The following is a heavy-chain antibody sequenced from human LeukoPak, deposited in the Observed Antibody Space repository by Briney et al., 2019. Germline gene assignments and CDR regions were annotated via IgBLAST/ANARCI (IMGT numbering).Heavy chain of an antibody. CDR1: GFIFRDYG. Sequence: PGGSLRLSCGASGFIFRDYGMNWVRQAPGKGLEWVSGITSDSRGIYYADSVKGRFTIYRDNSKMTLYLQMDTLGVEDTALYYCGQDWDWGEFGSWGQGTLVTVSS. J-gene: IGHJ4*02. CDR2: ITSDSRGI. D-gene: IGHD3/OR15-3a*01. CDR3: GQDWDWGEFGS. V-gene: IGHV3-23*01.